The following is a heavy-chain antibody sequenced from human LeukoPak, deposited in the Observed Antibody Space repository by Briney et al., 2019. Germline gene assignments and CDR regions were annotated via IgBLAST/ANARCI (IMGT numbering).Heavy chain of an antibody. V-gene: IGHV3-23*01. CDR3: AKDLRYSSGWYFDY. CDR1: AFTFSSYA. CDR2: ISGSGGST. D-gene: IGHD6-19*01. Sequence: GGSLRFSCAASAFTFSSYAMSWVRQAQGKGLEWVSAISGSGGSTYYADSVKGRFTISRDNSKNTLYLQMNSLRAEDTAVYYCAKDLRYSSGWYFDYWGQGTLVTVSS. J-gene: IGHJ4*02.